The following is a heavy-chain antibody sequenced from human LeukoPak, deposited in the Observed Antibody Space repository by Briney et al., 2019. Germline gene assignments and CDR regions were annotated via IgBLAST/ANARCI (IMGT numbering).Heavy chain of an antibody. D-gene: IGHD1-26*01. CDR3: ARGQWELHRALDY. V-gene: IGHV1-69*05. J-gene: IGHJ4*02. CDR1: GGTFSSYA. CDR2: IIPIFGTA. Sequence: ASVKVSCKASGGTFSSYAISWVRPAPGQGLAWMGVIIPIFGTANDAQKFQGRVTITTDEYTSTAYMELSSLRSEDTAVYYCARGQWELHRALDYWGQGTLVTVSS.